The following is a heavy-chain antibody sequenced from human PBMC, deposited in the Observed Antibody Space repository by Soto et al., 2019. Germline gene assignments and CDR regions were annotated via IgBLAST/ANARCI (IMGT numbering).Heavy chain of an antibody. D-gene: IGHD3-22*01. Sequence: GGSLRLSCAVSGFKFSGSALHWVRHAPGKGLEWLGRIRSKASSYATEYAASVKGRFTISRDESKNMVFLQMNSLKTEDTAVYYCTRRGDYYDSSVDYWGQGTLVTVSS. CDR3: TRRGDYYDSSVDY. CDR1: GFKFSGSA. CDR2: IRSKASSYAT. V-gene: IGHV3-73*01. J-gene: IGHJ4*02.